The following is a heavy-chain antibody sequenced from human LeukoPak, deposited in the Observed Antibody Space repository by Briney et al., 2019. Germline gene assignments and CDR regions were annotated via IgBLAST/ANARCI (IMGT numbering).Heavy chain of an antibody. D-gene: IGHD3-22*01. CDR3: ARALLYYYDSSGYCPLDY. J-gene: IGHJ4*02. V-gene: IGHV3-11*01. CDR2: IIRSGSTI. CDR1: GFTFYDYY. Sequence: GGSLRLSYAPSGFTFYDYYMSCIPQAPGEGLEGVSYIIRSGSTIYYADSVKGRFTISRDNAKNSLYLQMNSLRAEDAAVYYCARALLYYYDSSGYCPLDYWGQGTLVTVSS.